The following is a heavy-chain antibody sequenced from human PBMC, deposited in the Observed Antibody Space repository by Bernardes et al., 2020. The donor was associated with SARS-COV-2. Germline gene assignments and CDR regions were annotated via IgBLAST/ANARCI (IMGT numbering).Heavy chain of an antibody. CDR1: GDSTSSSSYY. D-gene: IGHD3-10*01. V-gene: IGHV4-39*01. CDR2: IFHRGTT. Sequence: SETLSLTCTVFGDSTSSSSYYWGWIRQPPGKGLEWVANIFHRGTTYYNPSLKSRISISVDTPKRQFSLKLRSVTAADTAVYYCAQYHEGRGSGSWFDPWGQGTLVTVSS. CDR3: AQYHEGRGSGSWFDP. J-gene: IGHJ5*02.